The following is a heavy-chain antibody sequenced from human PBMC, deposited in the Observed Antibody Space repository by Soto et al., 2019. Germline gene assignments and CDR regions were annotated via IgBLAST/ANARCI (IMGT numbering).Heavy chain of an antibody. CDR1: GYTFTSYY. CDR2: INPSGGST. Sequence: ASVKVSCKASGYTFTSYYMHWVRQAPGQGLEWMGIINPSGGSTSYAQKFQGRVTMTRDTSTSTVYMELSSLRSEDTAVYYCARTVYQLTAGDAFDIWGQGTMVTVSS. D-gene: IGHD2-2*01. V-gene: IGHV1-46*01. J-gene: IGHJ3*02. CDR3: ARTVYQLTAGDAFDI.